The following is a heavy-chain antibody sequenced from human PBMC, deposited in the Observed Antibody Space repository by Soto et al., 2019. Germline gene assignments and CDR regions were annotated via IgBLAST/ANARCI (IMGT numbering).Heavy chain of an antibody. CDR2: ISGSGGTT. CDR1: GFSFSTYA. V-gene: IGHV3-23*01. D-gene: IGHD3-9*01. Sequence: GGSLRLSCVASGFSFSTYAMSWVRQAPGKGLQCLSTISGSGGTTYYADSVKGRFTISRDNSKNTLYLQMNSLSAEDTAVYYCAKETMPYDIETETDYWGQGTLVTVSS. J-gene: IGHJ4*02. CDR3: AKETMPYDIETETDY.